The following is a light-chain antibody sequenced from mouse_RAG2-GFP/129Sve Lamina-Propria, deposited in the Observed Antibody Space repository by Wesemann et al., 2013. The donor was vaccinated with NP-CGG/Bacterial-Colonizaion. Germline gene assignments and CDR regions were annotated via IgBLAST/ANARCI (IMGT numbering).Light chain of an antibody. CDR3: QQYSSYPLT. CDR2: SAS. V-gene: IGKV6-13*01. Sequence: DIVMTQSQKFMSTTVGDRVSITCKASQNVGTAVAWYQQKPGQSPKLLIYSASNRYTGVPDRFTGSGSGQISPLTISNVQSEDLAEYFCQQYSSYPLTFGAGTKLELK. J-gene: IGKJ5*01. CDR1: QNVGTA.